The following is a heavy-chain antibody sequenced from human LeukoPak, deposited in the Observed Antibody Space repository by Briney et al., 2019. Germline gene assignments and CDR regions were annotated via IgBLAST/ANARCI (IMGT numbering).Heavy chain of an antibody. V-gene: IGHV4-4*02. CDR1: GGSISSSNW. CDR2: IYHSGST. J-gene: IGHJ5*02. D-gene: IGHD3-9*01. CDR3: VGKLRYFDWLLS. Sequence: SGTRSLTCAVSGGSISSSNWWSWVRQPPGKGLEWIGEIYHSGSTNYNPSLKSRVTISVDKSKNQFSLKLSSVTAADTAVYYCVGKLRYFDWLLSWGQGTLVTVSS.